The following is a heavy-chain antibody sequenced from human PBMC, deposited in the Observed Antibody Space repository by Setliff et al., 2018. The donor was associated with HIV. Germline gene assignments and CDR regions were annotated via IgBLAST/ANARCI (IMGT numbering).Heavy chain of an antibody. J-gene: IGHJ4*02. CDR2: IYTSGST. D-gene: IGHD5-12*01. CDR1: GYSISSGYY. CDR3: ASGMMATKY. Sequence: PSETLSLTCVVSGYSISSGYYWGWIRQPAGKGLEWIGRIYTSGSTNYNPSLKSRVSISVDTSKNRFSLKLSPVTAADTGVYYCASGMMATKYWGQGTLVTVS. V-gene: IGHV4-38-2*01.